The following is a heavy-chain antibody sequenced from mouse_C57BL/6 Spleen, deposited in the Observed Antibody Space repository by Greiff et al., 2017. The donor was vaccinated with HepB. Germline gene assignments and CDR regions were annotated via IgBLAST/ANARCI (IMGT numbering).Heavy chain of an antibody. CDR2: IYPGDGDT. CDR3: APHYYGSSPPYWYFDV. J-gene: IGHJ1*03. V-gene: IGHV1-82*01. Sequence: VQLQQSGPELVKPGASVKISCKASGYAFSSSWMNWVKQRPGKGLEWIGRIYPGDGDTNYNGKFKGKATLTADKSSSTAYMQLSSLTSEDSAVYFCAPHYYGSSPPYWYFDVWGTGTTVTVSS. D-gene: IGHD1-1*01. CDR1: GYAFSSSW.